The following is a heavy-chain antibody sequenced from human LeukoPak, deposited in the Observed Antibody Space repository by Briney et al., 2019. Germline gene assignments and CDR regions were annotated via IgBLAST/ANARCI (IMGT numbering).Heavy chain of an antibody. CDR3: ARQYCSSTSCLFDY. V-gene: IGHV3-21*01. CDR2: ISSSSSYI. J-gene: IGHJ4*02. D-gene: IGHD2-2*01. Sequence: GGSLRLSCAASGFTFSSYSMNWVRQAPGKGLEWVSSISSSSSYIYYADSVKGRFTISRDNAKNSLYLQMNSLRAEDTAVYYCARQYCSSTSCLFDYWGQGTLVTVSS. CDR1: GFTFSSYS.